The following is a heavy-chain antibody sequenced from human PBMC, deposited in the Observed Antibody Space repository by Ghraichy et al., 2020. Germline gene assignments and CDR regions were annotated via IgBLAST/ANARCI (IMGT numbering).Heavy chain of an antibody. CDR2: IKKKSDGGTT. CDR3: AKAARTRKTGGYIKWDVGVGDRSLFDRNDYFYYMDV. V-gene: IGHV3-15*01. CDR1: GFSFSNAW. Sequence: GESLNISCVASGFSFSNAWMIWVRQTPGKGLEWVGHIKKKSDGGTTVYGAPAKGRFIISRDDSQSTLFLQMDSLKIEDTGVYYCAKAARTRKTGGYIKWDVGVGDRSLFDRNDYFYYMDVWGRGTTVTVSS. J-gene: IGHJ6*03. D-gene: IGHD1-26*01.